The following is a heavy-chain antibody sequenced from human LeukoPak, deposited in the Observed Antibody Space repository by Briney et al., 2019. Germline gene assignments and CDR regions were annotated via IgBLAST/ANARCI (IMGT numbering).Heavy chain of an antibody. Sequence: SETLSLTCTVSGGSISSYYWSWLRQPAGKGLEWIGRIYTSGSTNYNPSLKSRVTMSVDTSKNQFSLKLSSVTAADTAVYYCARDRVAVAGTPGLWYMDVWGKGTTVTISS. CDR1: GGSISSYY. V-gene: IGHV4-4*07. CDR3: ARDRVAVAGTPGLWYMDV. J-gene: IGHJ6*03. D-gene: IGHD6-19*01. CDR2: IYTSGST.